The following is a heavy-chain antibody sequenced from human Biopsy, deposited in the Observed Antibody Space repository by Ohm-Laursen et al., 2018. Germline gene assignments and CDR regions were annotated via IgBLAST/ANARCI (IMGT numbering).Heavy chain of an antibody. CDR1: GKTFSDYQ. J-gene: IGHJ4*02. Sequence: TLSLTCAVFGKTFSDYQWSWIRQPPGKGLEWIGQTNQAGTTNYNPSLKSRVSISADASKYEFSLRLTSVTAADTAVYLCGNEVHGRDYWGLGAQVTVSS. CDR2: TNQAGTT. V-gene: IGHV4-34*08. D-gene: IGHD2-15*01. CDR3: GNEVHGRDY.